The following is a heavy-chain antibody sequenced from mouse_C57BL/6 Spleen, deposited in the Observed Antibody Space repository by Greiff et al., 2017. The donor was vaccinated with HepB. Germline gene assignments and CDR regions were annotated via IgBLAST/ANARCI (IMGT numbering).Heavy chain of an antibody. CDR1: GFSLTSYG. V-gene: IGHV2-4*01. Sequence: VQLQQSGPGLVQPSQSLSITCTVSGFSLTSYGVHWVRQPPGKGLEWLGVIWSGGSTDYNAAFISRLSISKDNSKSQVFFKMNSLQADDTAIYYCAKGGTGLYYYAMDYWGQGTSVTVSS. D-gene: IGHD2-3*01. CDR3: AKGGTGLYYYAMDY. CDR2: IWSGGST. J-gene: IGHJ4*01.